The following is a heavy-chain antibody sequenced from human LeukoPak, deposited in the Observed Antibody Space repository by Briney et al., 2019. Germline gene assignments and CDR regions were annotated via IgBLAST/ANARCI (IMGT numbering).Heavy chain of an antibody. CDR1: GGSISSGSYY. J-gene: IGHJ5*02. V-gene: IGHV4-61*02. Sequence: SQTLSLTCTVSGGSISSGSYYWSWIRQPAGKGLEWIGRINTSGNSHYNPSLNSRVTMSVDTSTNHFSLSLSSVTAADTAVYYCTRTVVPAARGSYWFDPWGQGTLATVSS. D-gene: IGHD2-2*01. CDR2: INTSGNS. CDR3: TRTVVPAARGSYWFDP.